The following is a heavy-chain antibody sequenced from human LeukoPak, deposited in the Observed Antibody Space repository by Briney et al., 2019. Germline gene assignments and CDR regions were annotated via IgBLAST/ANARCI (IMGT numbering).Heavy chain of an antibody. CDR3: ARDPPYMVRGVTDY. D-gene: IGHD3-10*01. Sequence: GGSLRLSCAASRFTFSSYNMNWVRQAPGKGLEWVSSISSSSSYIYYADSVKGRFTISRDNAKNSLYLQLNSLRAEDTAVYYCARDPPYMVRGVTDYWGQGTLVTVSS. CDR1: RFTFSSYN. V-gene: IGHV3-21*01. J-gene: IGHJ4*02. CDR2: ISSSSSYI.